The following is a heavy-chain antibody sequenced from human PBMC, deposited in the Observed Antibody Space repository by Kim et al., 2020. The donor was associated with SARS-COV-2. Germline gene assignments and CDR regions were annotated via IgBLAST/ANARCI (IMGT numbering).Heavy chain of an antibody. CDR3: ARSYSVGSPYGMDV. D-gene: IGHD1-26*01. V-gene: IGHV4-31*02. Sequence: TPPLTRRVTISVDTSKNQFSLKLSSVTAADPAVYYCARSYSVGSPYGMDVWGQGTTVTVSS. J-gene: IGHJ6*02.